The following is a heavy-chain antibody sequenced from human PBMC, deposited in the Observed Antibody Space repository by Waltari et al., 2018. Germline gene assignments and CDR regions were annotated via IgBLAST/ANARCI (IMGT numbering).Heavy chain of an antibody. V-gene: IGHV1-69*12. J-gene: IGHJ5*02. CDR1: GGTFSSYA. CDR2: IIPSFVTA. D-gene: IGHD1-7*01. Sequence: QVQLVQSGAEVKKPGSSVKVSCKASGGTFSSYAISWVRQAPGQGLEWMGGIIPSFVTANDAQKCQGRVTITADESTSTAYMELSSLRSEDTAVYYCASSRTYNWNYVRWFDPWGQGTLVTVSS. CDR3: ASSRTYNWNYVRWFDP.